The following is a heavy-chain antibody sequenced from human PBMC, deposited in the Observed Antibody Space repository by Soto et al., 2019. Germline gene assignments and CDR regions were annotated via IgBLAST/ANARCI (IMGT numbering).Heavy chain of an antibody. Sequence: PGGSLRLSCAASGFTFGGHFLDWVGQAPGKGLEWVARTRSKASSYSTEYAASVKGRFIISRDDSKNSLYLQMNSLNTADTAVYYCAYNQYTSGYYIGHWDQGTLVTVSS. D-gene: IGHD6-19*01. CDR2: TRSKASSYST. CDR1: GFTFGGHF. J-gene: IGHJ4*02. V-gene: IGHV3-72*01. CDR3: AYNQYTSGYYIGH.